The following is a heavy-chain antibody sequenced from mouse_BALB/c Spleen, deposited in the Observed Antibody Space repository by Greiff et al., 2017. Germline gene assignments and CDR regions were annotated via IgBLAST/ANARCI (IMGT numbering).Heavy chain of an antibody. V-gene: IGHV1S26*01. J-gene: IGHJ1*01. Sequence: VQLLESGAELVRPGASVKMSCKASAFTFTSYTMHWVNQRPGQGLEWIGYIYPSSANTNYNQKFKDKATLTADKSSSTAYMQLNSLTSEDSAVYYCARNDYWALDDWGEGTTVTVSS. CDR3: ARNDYWALDD. CDR2: IYPSSANT. D-gene: IGHD2-3*01. CDR1: AFTFTSYT.